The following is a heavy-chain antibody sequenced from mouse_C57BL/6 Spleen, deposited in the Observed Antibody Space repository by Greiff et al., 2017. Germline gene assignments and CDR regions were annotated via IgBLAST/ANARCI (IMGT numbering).Heavy chain of an antibody. CDR3: AREGDITTVVGKGFDY. D-gene: IGHD1-1*01. CDR1: GYAFSSYW. Sequence: VQRVESGAELVKPGASVKISCKASGYAFSSYWMNWVKQRPGKGLEWIGQIYPGDGDTNYNGKFKGKATLTADESSSTAYMQLSSLTSEDSAVYFCAREGDITTVVGKGFDYWGQGTTLTVSS. CDR2: IYPGDGDT. J-gene: IGHJ2*01. V-gene: IGHV1-80*01.